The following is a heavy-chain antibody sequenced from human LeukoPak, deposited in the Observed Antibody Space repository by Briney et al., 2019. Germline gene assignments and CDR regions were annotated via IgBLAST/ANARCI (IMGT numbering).Heavy chain of an antibody. D-gene: IGHD2-2*01. V-gene: IGHV3-21*01. CDR3: ARPFRGTSRYGAYYMDV. Sequence: GGSLRLSCAASGFTFSSYSMNWVRQAPGKGLEWVSSISSSSSYIYYADSVKGRFTISRDNAKNSLYLQMNSLRAEDTAVYYCARPFRGTSRYGAYYMDVWGKGTTVTVSS. J-gene: IGHJ6*03. CDR2: ISSSSSYI. CDR1: GFTFSSYS.